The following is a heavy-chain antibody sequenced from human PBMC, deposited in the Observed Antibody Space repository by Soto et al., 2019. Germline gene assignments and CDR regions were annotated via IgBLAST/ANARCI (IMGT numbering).Heavy chain of an antibody. V-gene: IGHV3-30*18. Sequence: PGGSLRLSCAASGFTFSNYGMHWVRQAPGKGLEWVAVISYDGSIKYYADSVRGRFTISRDNSKNTLYLQMNSLRTEDTAVYYYAKERYDTLTATLHNWFDPCGQAPLVTVS. J-gene: IGHJ5*02. D-gene: IGHD3-9*01. CDR1: GFTFSNYG. CDR3: AKERYDTLTATLHNWFDP. CDR2: ISYDGSIK.